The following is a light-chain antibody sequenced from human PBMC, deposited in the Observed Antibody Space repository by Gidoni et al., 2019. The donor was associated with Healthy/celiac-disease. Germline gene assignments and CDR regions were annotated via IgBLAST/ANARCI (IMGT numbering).Light chain of an antibody. CDR3: SSYTSSSTYV. CDR1: SSDVGGYHY. V-gene: IGLV2-14*01. Sequence: QSALTQPASVSGSHGQAITISCTGTSSDVGGYHYVSWYQQHPGKAPKLMIYEVSNRPSGVSNRFSGSKSGNTASLTISGLQAEDEADYYCSSYTSSSTYVFGTGTKVTVL. J-gene: IGLJ1*01. CDR2: EVS.